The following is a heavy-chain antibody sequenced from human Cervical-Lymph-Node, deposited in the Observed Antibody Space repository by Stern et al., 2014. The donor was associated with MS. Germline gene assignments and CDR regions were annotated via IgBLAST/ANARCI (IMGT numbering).Heavy chain of an antibody. J-gene: IGHJ4*02. CDR1: GYTFSVYN. CDR3: ARGSSDY. Sequence: VQLEESGAAVKKPGASLKVSCKASGYTFSVYNIHWVRQAPGQGLEWMGRINPNSGGTNYAQKFQGRVTMTRDTSISIVYMELTRLRSYDTAVYYCARGSSDYWGQGTLVTVSS. V-gene: IGHV1-2*06. CDR2: INPNSGGT.